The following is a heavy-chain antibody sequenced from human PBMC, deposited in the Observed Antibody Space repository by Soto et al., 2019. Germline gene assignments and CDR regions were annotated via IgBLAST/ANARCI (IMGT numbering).Heavy chain of an antibody. J-gene: IGHJ6*02. Sequence: QITLKESGPPLVKPTQTLTLTCTFPGFSFSSIGEGVGWIRQPPGKALEWLALIYWDDDKRYSPSLKSRLTITKDTSKNQVVLTITSTEPVHTATYSCVQGRCGADCLQLYSSHLSNGLDVWGQRHRVNVSS. CDR1: GFSFSSIGEG. CDR2: IYWDDDK. V-gene: IGHV2-5*02. D-gene: IGHD2-21*02. CDR3: VQGRCGADCLQLYSSHLSNGLDV.